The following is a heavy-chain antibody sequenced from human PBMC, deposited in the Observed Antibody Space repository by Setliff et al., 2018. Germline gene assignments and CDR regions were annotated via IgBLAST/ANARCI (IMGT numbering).Heavy chain of an antibody. CDR3: ARDTRIRESGTYPSDAFDL. CDR2: INNYNMNT. V-gene: IGHV1-18*01. Sequence: ASVKVSCKASGYTFTNYGINWVRQAPGQGLEWMGWINNYNMNTNYPQKFLGRVTMTTDTSTSTAYMELRSLRPDDTAVYFCARDTRIRESGTYPSDAFDLWGQGTMVTVSS. CDR1: GYTFTNYG. J-gene: IGHJ3*01. D-gene: IGHD1-26*01.